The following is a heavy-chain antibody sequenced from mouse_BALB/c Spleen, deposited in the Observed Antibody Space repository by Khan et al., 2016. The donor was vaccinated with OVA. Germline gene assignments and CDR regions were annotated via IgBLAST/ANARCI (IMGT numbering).Heavy chain of an antibody. CDR2: INPGSGGA. V-gene: IGHV1-54*01. D-gene: IGHD1-1*01. Sequence: QVQLQQSGAELVRPGTSVKVSCKASGYAFTNYLIEWVKQRPGQGLEWIGVINPGSGGADYNEKFKGKATLTADKSSSTAHMQLSSLTSDDSAVYFCARRHYGSNYWGQGTTLTVSS. J-gene: IGHJ2*01. CDR3: ARRHYGSNY. CDR1: GYAFTNYL.